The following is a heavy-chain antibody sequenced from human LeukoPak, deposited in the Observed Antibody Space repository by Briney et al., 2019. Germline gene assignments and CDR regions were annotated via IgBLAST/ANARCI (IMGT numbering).Heavy chain of an antibody. V-gene: IGHV3-23*01. J-gene: IGHJ4*02. D-gene: IGHD3-22*01. CDR1: GFTFSSYA. CDR2: ISGSGGST. CDR3: AKDSGDSSGYPSYYFDY. Sequence: GGSLRLSCAASGFTFSSYAMSWVRQAPGKGLEWVSAISGSGGSTYYADSVKGRFTISRDNSKNTLYLQMNSLRAEDTAVYYCAKDSGDSSGYPSYYFDYWGQRTLVTVSS.